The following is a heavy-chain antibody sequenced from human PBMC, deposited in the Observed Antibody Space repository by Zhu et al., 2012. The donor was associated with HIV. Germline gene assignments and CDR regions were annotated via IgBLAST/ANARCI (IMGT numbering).Heavy chain of an antibody. J-gene: IGHJ3*01. CDR1: GASISTTNYY. V-gene: IGHV4-39*01. CDR2: VYYSGNA. Sequence: QVHLRESGPGLVKPSETLSLTCTVSGASISTTNYYWGWIRQPPGKGLEWIGNVYYSGNAYYNPSLKTRVTISVDTWGNQLSLELDSVTAADTAVYYCARIPRNSYASGTYSLDGFDFWGLGDKWSPSLQ. D-gene: IGHD3-10*01. CDR3: ARIPRNSYASGTYSLDGFDF.